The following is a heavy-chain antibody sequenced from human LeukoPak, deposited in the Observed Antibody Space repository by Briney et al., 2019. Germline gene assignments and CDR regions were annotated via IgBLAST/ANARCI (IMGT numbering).Heavy chain of an antibody. CDR2: TNPSGGST. D-gene: IGHD2-2*01. CDR3: ARDRRGEYRLLDYYYYYGMDV. CDR1: GYTFTSYY. Sequence: VSVKVSCKASGYTFTSYYMHWVRQAPGQGLEWMGITNPSGGSTSYAQKFQGRVTMTRDTSTSTVYMELSSLRSEDTAVYYCARDRRGEYRLLDYYYYYGMDVWGQGTTVTVSS. J-gene: IGHJ6*02. V-gene: IGHV1-46*01.